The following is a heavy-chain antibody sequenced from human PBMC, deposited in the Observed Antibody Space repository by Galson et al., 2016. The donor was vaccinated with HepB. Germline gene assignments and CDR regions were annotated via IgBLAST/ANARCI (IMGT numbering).Heavy chain of an antibody. J-gene: IGHJ4*02. CDR3: AKGDQGDGYKRTLDY. D-gene: IGHD5-24*01. Sequence: SLRLSCAASGFTFNIYNMHWVRQAPGKGLEWVAVISHDGINGYYADWVKGRFTISRDNSKNTLYLQMDSLRTEDTAVYYCAKGDQGDGYKRTLDYWGQGTLVIVSS. CDR1: GFTFNIYN. V-gene: IGHV3-30*04. CDR2: ISHDGING.